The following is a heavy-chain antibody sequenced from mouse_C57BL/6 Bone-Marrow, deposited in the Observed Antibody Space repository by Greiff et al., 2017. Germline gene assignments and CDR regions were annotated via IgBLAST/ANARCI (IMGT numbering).Heavy chain of an antibody. V-gene: IGHV3-6*01. Sequence: EVKLQESGPGLVKPSQSLSLTYSVTGYSITSGYYWNWIRQFPGNKLEWMGYISYDGSNNYNPSLKNRISITRDTSKNKFFLKLNSVTTEDTATYYCAREGIYWGQGTTLTVSS. J-gene: IGHJ2*01. CDR3: AREGIY. CDR1: GYSITSGYY. CDR2: ISYDGSN.